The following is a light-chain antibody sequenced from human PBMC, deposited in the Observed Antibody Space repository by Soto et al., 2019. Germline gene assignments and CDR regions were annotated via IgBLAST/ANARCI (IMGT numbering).Light chain of an antibody. CDR2: DAS. CDR3: QQRSNWPPT. V-gene: IGKV3-11*01. Sequence: VSRQPPSTLFFSRGASSTLSCRASQSVSSYLAWYQQKPGQAPRLLIYDASNRATGIPARFSGSGSGTDFTLTISSLEPEDFAVYYCQQRSNWPPTFGQGTRLEIK. J-gene: IGKJ5*01. CDR1: QSVSSY.